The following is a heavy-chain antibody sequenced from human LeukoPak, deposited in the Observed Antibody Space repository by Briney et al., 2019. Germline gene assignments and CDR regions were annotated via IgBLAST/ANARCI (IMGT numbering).Heavy chain of an antibody. Sequence: PGGSLRLSCAASGFTFSSYAMHWVRQAPGKGLEWVAVISYDGSNKYYADSVKGRFTISRDNSKNTLYLQMNSLRAEDTAVYYCAKDLEYSSGWFAKLTVFDYWGQGTLATVSS. CDR1: GFTFSSYA. J-gene: IGHJ4*02. V-gene: IGHV3-30-3*01. D-gene: IGHD6-19*01. CDR3: AKDLEYSSGWFAKLTVFDY. CDR2: ISYDGSNK.